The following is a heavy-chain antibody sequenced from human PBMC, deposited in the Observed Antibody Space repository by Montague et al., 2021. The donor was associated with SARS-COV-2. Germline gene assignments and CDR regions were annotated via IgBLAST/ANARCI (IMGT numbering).Heavy chain of an antibody. D-gene: IGHD3-22*01. Sequence: SETLSLTCTVSGGSITSSAYYWSWIRQSPGKGLEWIGTIYYSGNTYSNPSLKSRVTISMDTSKSQVSLKINSVTAADTAVYYCARDGGIGDSGSNTWSYYYYGMDVWGQGTTVTVSS. J-gene: IGHJ6*02. CDR3: ARDGGIGDSGSNTWSYYYYGMDV. CDR2: IYYSGNT. V-gene: IGHV4-39*02. CDR1: GGSITSSAYY.